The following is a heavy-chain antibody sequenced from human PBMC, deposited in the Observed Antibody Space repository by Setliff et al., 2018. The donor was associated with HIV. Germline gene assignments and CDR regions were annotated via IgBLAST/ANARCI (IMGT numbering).Heavy chain of an antibody. Sequence: GGSLRLSCAASGFTFSNYGMHWVRQAPGRGPEWVAVVQYHGRNKDYADSVKGRFTISRDNSKNTLYLQMNSLTPEDAAVYYCARDRTLTYGDYYYMDVWGKGTTVTVSS. CDR2: VQYHGRNK. CDR3: ARDRTLTYGDYYYMDV. D-gene: IGHD2-21*01. V-gene: IGHV3-30*04. J-gene: IGHJ6*03. CDR1: GFTFSNYG.